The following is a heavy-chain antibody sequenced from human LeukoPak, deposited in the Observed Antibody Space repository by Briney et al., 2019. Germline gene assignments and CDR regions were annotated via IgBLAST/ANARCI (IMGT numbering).Heavy chain of an antibody. CDR2: ISGSGGST. J-gene: IGHJ6*03. D-gene: IGHD1-26*01. V-gene: IGHV3-23*01. CDR3: ARVETVLEGADYYYYMDV. Sequence: GGSLRLSCAASGFTFSSYAMSWVRQAPGKGLEWVSAISGSGGSTYYADSVKGRFTISRDNAKNSLYLQMNSLRAEDTAVYYCARVETVLEGADYYYYMDVWGKGTTVTVSS. CDR1: GFTFSSYA.